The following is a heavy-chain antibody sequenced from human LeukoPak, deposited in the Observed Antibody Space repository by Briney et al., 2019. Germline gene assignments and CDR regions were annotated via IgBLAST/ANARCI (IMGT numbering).Heavy chain of an antibody. Sequence: GGSLRLSCAASGFTVSSNYMSWVRQAPGKGLVWVSRINTDGSSTSYADSVKGRFTISRDNAKNTLYLQMNSLRAEDTAAYYCARDRDSSGWSGGFDYWGQGTLVTVSS. CDR2: INTDGSST. CDR3: ARDRDSSGWSGGFDY. J-gene: IGHJ4*02. D-gene: IGHD6-19*01. V-gene: IGHV3-74*01. CDR1: GFTVSSNY.